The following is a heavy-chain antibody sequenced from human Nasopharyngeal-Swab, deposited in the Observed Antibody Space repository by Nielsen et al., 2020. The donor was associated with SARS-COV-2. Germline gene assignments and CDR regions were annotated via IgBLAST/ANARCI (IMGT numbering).Heavy chain of an antibody. V-gene: IGHV3-21*01. J-gene: IGHJ4*02. CDR1: GFTFSSYS. CDR2: ISSSSSYI. Sequence: GGSLRLSCAASGFTFSSYSMNWVRQAPGKGLEWVSSISSSSSYIYYADSVKGRFTISRDNAKNSLYLQMNSLRAEDTAVYYCARELIVATTRLYYFDYWGQGTLVTVSS. CDR3: ARELIVATTRLYYFDY. D-gene: IGHD5-12*01.